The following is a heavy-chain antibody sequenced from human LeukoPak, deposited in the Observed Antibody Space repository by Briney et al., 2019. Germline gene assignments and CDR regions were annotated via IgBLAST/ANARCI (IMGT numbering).Heavy chain of an antibody. D-gene: IGHD4-17*01. CDR2: IYSGGST. CDR3: ARASLRDDYFDY. V-gene: IGHV3-66*01. Sequence: GGSLRLSCAASGFTVSSNYVSWVRQAPGKGLEWVSVIYSGGSTYYADSVKGRFTISRDNSKNTLYLQMNSLRAEDAAVYYCARASLRDDYFDYWGQGTLVTVSS. CDR1: GFTVSSNY. J-gene: IGHJ4*02.